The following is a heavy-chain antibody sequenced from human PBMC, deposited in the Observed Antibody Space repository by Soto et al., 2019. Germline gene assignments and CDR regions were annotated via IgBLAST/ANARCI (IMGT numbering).Heavy chain of an antibody. CDR3: ARTRGATGAFDI. V-gene: IGHV3-74*01. D-gene: IGHD1-26*01. Sequence: HPGGSLRLSCAASGLTFSSYWMHWVRQAPGKGLVWVSRINSDGSSTSYADSVKGRFTISRDNAKNTLYLQMNSLRAEDTAVYYCARTRGATGAFDIWGQGTMVTVSS. J-gene: IGHJ3*02. CDR1: GLTFSSYW. CDR2: INSDGSST.